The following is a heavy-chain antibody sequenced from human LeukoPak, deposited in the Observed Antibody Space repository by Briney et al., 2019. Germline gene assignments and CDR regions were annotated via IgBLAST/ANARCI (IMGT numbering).Heavy chain of an antibody. CDR2: INHSGST. J-gene: IGHJ4*02. V-gene: IGHV4-34*01. Sequence: SETLSLTCAVYGESFSGYYWSWIRQPPGKGLEWIGEINHSGSTNYNPSLKSRVTISVDTSKNQFSLKLSSVTAADTAVYYCARVYPQQWLAPRYFDYWGQGTLVTVSS. CDR3: ARVYPQQWLAPRYFDY. D-gene: IGHD6-19*01. CDR1: GESFSGYY.